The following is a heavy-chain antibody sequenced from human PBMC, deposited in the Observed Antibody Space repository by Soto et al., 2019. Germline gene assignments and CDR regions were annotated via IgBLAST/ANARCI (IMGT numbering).Heavy chain of an antibody. CDR3: ARTSNPSWYYFDY. V-gene: IGHV4-59*02. D-gene: IGHD6-13*01. J-gene: IGHJ4*02. Sequence: LSISCALCSGVVISYYWSWIRKPPGKGLEWIGYIYYSGSTNYNPSLKSRVTISVDTSKNQFSLKLSSVTAADTAVYYCARTSNPSWYYFDYWGQGTLVTVSS. CDR2: IYYSGST. CDR1: SGVVISYY.